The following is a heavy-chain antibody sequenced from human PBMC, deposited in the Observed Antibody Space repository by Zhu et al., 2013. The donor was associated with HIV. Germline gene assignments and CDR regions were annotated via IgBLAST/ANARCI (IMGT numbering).Heavy chain of an antibody. V-gene: IGHV1-3*04. Sequence: QVQVVQSGPEVKRPGASVKVSCEASGYTFTSYAIQWVRQAPGQGLEWMGWIYTGNGNTKYSQKFQGRVTITRDTSASTTYMELSSLRSEDTAVYFCAKEWSPRHYGMDVWGQGTTVTVSS. CDR2: IYTGNGNT. D-gene: IGHD2-8*01. J-gene: IGHJ6*02. CDR3: AKEWSPRHYGMDV. CDR1: GYTFTSYA.